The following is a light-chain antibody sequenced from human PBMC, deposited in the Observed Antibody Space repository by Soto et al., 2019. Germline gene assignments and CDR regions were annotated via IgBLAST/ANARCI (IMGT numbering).Light chain of an antibody. CDR2: DAS. CDR1: QSITRS. V-gene: IGKV1-5*01. CDR3: QQYNNYPLT. Sequence: MTQFPSPLSASIGARVTIKRSASQSITRSLAWYQQKLGKAPKLLIYDASSLQIGVPSRFSGSGSGTDLTLIVSSLQPDDFATYYCQQYNNYPLTFGGGTKVDIK. J-gene: IGKJ4*01.